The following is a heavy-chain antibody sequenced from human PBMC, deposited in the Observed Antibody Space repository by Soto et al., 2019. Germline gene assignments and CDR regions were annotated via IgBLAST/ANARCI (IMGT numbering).Heavy chain of an antibody. D-gene: IGHD3-22*01. Sequence: SETLSLTCAVSGGSISSSNWWSWVRQPPGKGLEWIGEIYHSGSTNYNPSLKSRVTISADKSKNQFSLKLSSVTAADTAVYYCARDGGFDDSSGYYLFDYWGQGTLVTVSS. CDR1: GGSISSSNW. V-gene: IGHV4-4*02. CDR2: IYHSGST. CDR3: ARDGGFDDSSGYYLFDY. J-gene: IGHJ4*02.